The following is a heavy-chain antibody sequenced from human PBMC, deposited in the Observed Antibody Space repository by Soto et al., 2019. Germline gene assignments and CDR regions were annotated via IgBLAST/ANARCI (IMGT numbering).Heavy chain of an antibody. Sequence: QVQLVQSGAEVKKPGASVKVSCKASGYTFTSYDINWVRQATGQGLEWMGWMNPNSGNTGYAQKFQVRVTMTRNTSISTAYMELSSLRSEDTAVYYCARSQDIVVVPAATAYYYYYMDVWGKGTTVTVSS. V-gene: IGHV1-8*01. CDR1: GYTFTSYD. CDR2: MNPNSGNT. J-gene: IGHJ6*03. D-gene: IGHD2-2*01. CDR3: ARSQDIVVVPAATAYYYYYMDV.